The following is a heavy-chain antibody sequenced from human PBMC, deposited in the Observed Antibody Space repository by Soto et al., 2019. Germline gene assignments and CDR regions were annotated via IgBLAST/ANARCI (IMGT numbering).Heavy chain of an antibody. D-gene: IGHD6-13*01. CDR2: ISSSSNYI. Sequence: QVQLVESGGGLVKPGGSLRLSCAASGFTFSDYYMSWIRQAPGKALEWVSYISSSSNYISYADSVRGRFTISRDNAKKALNLQMHRLRAEDTAVYYCAREGSGASSWDVDPWGQGTLFTFSS. CDR3: AREGSGASSWDVDP. CDR1: GFTFSDYY. V-gene: IGHV3-11*05. J-gene: IGHJ5*02.